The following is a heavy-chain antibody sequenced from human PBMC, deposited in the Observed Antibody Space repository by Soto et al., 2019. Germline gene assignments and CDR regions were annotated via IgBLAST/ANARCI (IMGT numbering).Heavy chain of an antibody. CDR3: ARDLAVALNYYYGMDV. Sequence: GASVKVSCKASGYTFTSYYMHWVRQAPGQGLEWMGIINPSGGSTSYAQKFQGRVTMTRDTSTSTVYMELSSLRSEDTAVYYCARDLAVALNYYYGMDVWGQGTTVTV. D-gene: IGHD6-19*01. CDR1: GYTFTSYY. CDR2: INPSGGST. J-gene: IGHJ6*02. V-gene: IGHV1-46*01.